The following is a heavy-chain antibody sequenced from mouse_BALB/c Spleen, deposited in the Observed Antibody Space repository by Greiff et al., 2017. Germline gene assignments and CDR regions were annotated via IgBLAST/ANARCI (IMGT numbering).Heavy chain of an antibody. Sequence: EVKLMESGGGLVQPGGSLKLSCAASGFTFSSYTMSWVRQTPEKRLEWVAYISNGGGSTYYPDTVKGRFTISRDNAKNTLYLQMSSLKSEDTAMYYCARHLDSSGWIAYWGQGTLVTVSA. J-gene: IGHJ3*01. CDR1: GFTFSSYT. D-gene: IGHD3-2*01. CDR3: ARHLDSSGWIAY. V-gene: IGHV5-12-2*01. CDR2: ISNGGGST.